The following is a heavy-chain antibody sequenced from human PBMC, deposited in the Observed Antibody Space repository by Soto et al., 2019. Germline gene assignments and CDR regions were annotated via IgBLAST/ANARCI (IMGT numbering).Heavy chain of an antibody. CDR2: MNPNSGNT. CDR1: GYTFTSYD. CDR3: ARVLTVTPNYYYYYGMDV. J-gene: IGHJ6*02. V-gene: IGHV1-8*01. Sequence: QVQLVQSGAEVKKPGASVKVSCKASGYTFTSYDINWVRQATGQGLEWMGWMNPNSGNTGYAQKFQGRVTMTRNTSISRGYMGLSSMRSEDTAVYYCARVLTVTPNYYYYYGMDVGGQGTTVTVSS. D-gene: IGHD4-17*01.